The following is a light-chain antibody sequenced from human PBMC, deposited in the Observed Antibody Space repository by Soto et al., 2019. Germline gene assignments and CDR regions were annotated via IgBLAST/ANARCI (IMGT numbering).Light chain of an antibody. J-gene: IGKJ1*01. CDR3: QQSYSSSWT. CDR2: GTS. CDR1: QSISNL. Sequence: DIQMTQSPSSLSASVGDRVTITCRASQSISNLLNWYQHKPGKAPKLLIYGTSTLQSGVPSRFSGSGSGTDFTLTISSLQREEFATYYCQQSYSSSWTCGQGTKVEIK. V-gene: IGKV1-39*01.